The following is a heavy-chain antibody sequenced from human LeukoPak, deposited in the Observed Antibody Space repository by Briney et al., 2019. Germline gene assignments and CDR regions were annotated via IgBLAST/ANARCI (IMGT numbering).Heavy chain of an antibody. CDR1: GFTVSNKY. CDR3: AKDARRTFGLSSGLYRGSYYFDY. D-gene: IGHD6-19*01. V-gene: IGHV3-53*01. CDR2: IYRGGNT. Sequence: GGSLRLSCAASGFTVSNKYMTWVRQAPGKGLEWVSVIYRGGNTYYADSVKGRFSISRDNSRNTVHLQMNSLRAEDTAVYYCAKDARRTFGLSSGLYRGSYYFDYWGQGTLVTVSS. J-gene: IGHJ4*02.